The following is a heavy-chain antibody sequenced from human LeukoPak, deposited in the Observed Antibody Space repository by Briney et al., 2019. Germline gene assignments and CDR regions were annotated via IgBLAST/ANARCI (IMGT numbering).Heavy chain of an antibody. CDR3: ARDVVVVPAAISHXAFDI. CDR2: INPNSGGT. D-gene: IGHD2-2*01. J-gene: IGHJ3*02. CDR1: GYTFTGYY. Sequence: ASVKVSCKASGYTFTGYYMHWVRQAPGQGLEWMGWINPNSGGTNYAQRFQGRVTMTRDTSISTAYMELSRLRSDDTAVYYCARDVVVVPAAISHXAFDIWGQGTMVTVXS. V-gene: IGHV1-2*02.